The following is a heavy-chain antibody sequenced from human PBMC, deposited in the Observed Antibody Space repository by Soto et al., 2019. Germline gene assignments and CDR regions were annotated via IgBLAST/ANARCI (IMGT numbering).Heavy chain of an antibody. V-gene: IGHV1-69*02. CDR2: IIPILGIA. D-gene: IGHD2-2*01. Sequence: GASVKVSCKASGGTFSSYTLSWVRQAPGQGLEWMGRIIPILGIANYAQRFQGRVTITADKSTSTAYMELSSLRSEDTAVYYCATSSPKETYYYYMDVWGKGTTVTVSS. J-gene: IGHJ6*03. CDR3: ATSSPKETYYYYMDV. CDR1: GGTFSSYT.